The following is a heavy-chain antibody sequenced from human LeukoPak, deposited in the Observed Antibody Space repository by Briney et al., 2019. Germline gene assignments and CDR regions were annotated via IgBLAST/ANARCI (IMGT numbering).Heavy chain of an antibody. CDR2: IRYSGNA. CDR3: ASQKLATVSTYWPFFDS. D-gene: IGHD4-17*01. Sequence: PSETLSLTCTVSGGSITNTNYYWHWIRQPPGKGLEWIGHIRYSGNAYYTPSLKSRVTISIDTSKNQFSLKLNSVTAADTAVYYCASQKLATVSTYWPFFDSWGQGSLFTVSS. CDR1: GGSITNTNYY. J-gene: IGHJ4*02. V-gene: IGHV4-39*01.